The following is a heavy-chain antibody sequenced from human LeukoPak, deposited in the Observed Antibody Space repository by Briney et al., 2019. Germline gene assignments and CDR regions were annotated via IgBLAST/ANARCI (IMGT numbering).Heavy chain of an antibody. CDR3: ARGRCGGGTCFDY. Sequence: ASVKVSCKASGYTFTSYYMHWVRQAPGQGLEWMGIINPGGASTTYAQKFQGRVTMTRDTSTSTVYMDLSSLRSEDTAVCFCARGRCGGGTCFDYWGQGTLVTVSS. V-gene: IGHV1-46*01. CDR1: GYTFTSYY. J-gene: IGHJ4*02. CDR2: INPGGAST. D-gene: IGHD2-15*01.